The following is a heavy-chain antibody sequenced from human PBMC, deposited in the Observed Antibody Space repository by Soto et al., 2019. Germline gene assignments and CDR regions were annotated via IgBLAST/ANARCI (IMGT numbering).Heavy chain of an antibody. CDR1: GYSFTSYW. J-gene: IGHJ4*02. CDR3: ARLLSGQQLVGEYFDY. D-gene: IGHD6-13*01. Sequence: GESLKISCKGSGYSFTSYWIGWVRQMPGKGLEWMGIIYPGDSDTRYSPSFQGQVTISADKSISTAYLQWSSLKASDTAMYYCARLLSGQQLVGEYFDYWGQGTLVTVSS. V-gene: IGHV5-51*01. CDR2: IYPGDSDT.